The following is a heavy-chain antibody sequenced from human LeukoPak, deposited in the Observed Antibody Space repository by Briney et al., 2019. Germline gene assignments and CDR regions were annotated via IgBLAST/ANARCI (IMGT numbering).Heavy chain of an antibody. Sequence: SETLPLTCAVFGESFVGRHWSWIRQSPGKGLEWLGEASHAGITNYNPSLKSRVSISVDTSKDQFSLTLTSVTAADTAVYYCARGRANWDYDFDYWGQGTPVTVS. V-gene: IGHV4-34*01. D-gene: IGHD1-7*01. CDR3: ARGRANWDYDFDY. CDR1: GESFVGRH. CDR2: ASHAGIT. J-gene: IGHJ4*02.